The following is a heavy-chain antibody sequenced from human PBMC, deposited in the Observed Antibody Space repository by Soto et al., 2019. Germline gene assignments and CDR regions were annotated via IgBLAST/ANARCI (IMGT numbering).Heavy chain of an antibody. J-gene: IGHJ4*02. CDR1: GFTFSSYA. D-gene: IGHD6-13*01. Sequence: EVQLLESGGGLVQPGGSLRLSCAASGFTFSSYAMSWVHQAPGKGLEWVSGISGSGESTYYADSVKGRFAISRDTSNNTLYLQLNSLRAEDTAVYYCAKHRASLIAAAANYWGQGTLVTVSS. CDR3: AKHRASLIAAAANY. V-gene: IGHV3-23*01. CDR2: ISGSGEST.